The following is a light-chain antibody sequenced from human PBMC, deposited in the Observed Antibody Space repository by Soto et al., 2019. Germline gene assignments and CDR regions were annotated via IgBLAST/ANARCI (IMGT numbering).Light chain of an antibody. J-gene: IGLJ1*01. V-gene: IGLV2-14*01. CDR3: SSDGSSGV. Sequence: QSALTQPASVSGSPGQSIAISCTGTISDVGAYDYVSWYQQHPGKAPKLIIYEVSNRPSGVYSRFSGSKSGNTASLTISGLQPEDEADYYCSSDGSSGVFGNGAQVTV. CDR2: EVS. CDR1: ISDVGAYDY.